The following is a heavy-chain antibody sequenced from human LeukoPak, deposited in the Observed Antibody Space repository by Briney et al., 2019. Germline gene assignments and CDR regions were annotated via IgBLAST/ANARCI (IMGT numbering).Heavy chain of an antibody. CDR2: IQNSART. D-gene: IGHD4-11*01. V-gene: IGHV4-61*01. CDR1: GGSVNSGSYF. CDR3: ATDYSNFYGMDV. Sequence: SETLSLTCTVSGGSVNSGSYFWSWIRQPPGKGLEWIGYIQNSARTNYNPSLESRVTISVDSSKDQFSLRLSSVTAADTAVYYCATDYSNFYGMDVWGQGATVTVSS. J-gene: IGHJ6*02.